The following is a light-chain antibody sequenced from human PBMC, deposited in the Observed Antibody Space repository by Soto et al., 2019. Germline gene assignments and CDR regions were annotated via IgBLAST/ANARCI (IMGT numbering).Light chain of an antibody. CDR3: AAWDVGLEGPI. Sequence: QSVLTQPPSASGTPGQRVTISCSGSSSNVGSNTVSWYQQLPGTAPKVLIYSDDQRPSGVPDRFSGSRSGSSASLAISGLQSEDEATYYCAAWDVGLEGPIFGGGTKLTVL. J-gene: IGLJ2*01. CDR2: SDD. V-gene: IGLV1-44*01. CDR1: SSNVGSNT.